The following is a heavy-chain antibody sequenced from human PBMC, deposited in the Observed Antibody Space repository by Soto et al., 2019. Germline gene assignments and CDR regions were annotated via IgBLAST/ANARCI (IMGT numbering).Heavy chain of an antibody. J-gene: IGHJ4*02. CDR1: GGTFSSYA. V-gene: IGHV1-69*12. Sequence: QVQLVQSGAEVKKPGSSVKVSCKASGGTFSSYAISWVRQAPGQGLEWMGGIIPIFGTANYAQKFQGRVTFTADEYTSTAYMELSSLRSEDTAVYYCALLGYCISTSCLGPRFDYWGQGTLVTVSS. CDR2: IIPIFGTA. D-gene: IGHD2-2*01. CDR3: ALLGYCISTSCLGPRFDY.